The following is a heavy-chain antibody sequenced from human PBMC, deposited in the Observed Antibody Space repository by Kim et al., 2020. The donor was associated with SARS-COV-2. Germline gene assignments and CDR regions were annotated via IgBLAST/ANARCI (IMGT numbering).Heavy chain of an antibody. D-gene: IGHD4-17*01. Sequence: SLKRRVTISVGRSKNQFSLKLSSVTAADTAVYYCARGQHPYGDYWYYFDYWGQGTLVTVSS. CDR3: ARGQHPYGDYWYYFDY. J-gene: IGHJ4*02. V-gene: IGHV4-30-2*01.